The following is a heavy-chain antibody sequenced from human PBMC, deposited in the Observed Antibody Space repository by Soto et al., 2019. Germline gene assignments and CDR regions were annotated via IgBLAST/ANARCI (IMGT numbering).Heavy chain of an antibody. CDR2: ISSSSSTI. J-gene: IGHJ6*03. CDR1: GFTFSSYS. Sequence: GSLRLSCAASGFTFSSYSMNWVRQAPGKGLEWVSYISSSSSTIYYADSVKGRFTISRDNAKNSLYLQMNSLRAEDTAVYYCARRRGDRGKYYYYYYMDVWGKGTTVTVSS. D-gene: IGHD3-10*01. V-gene: IGHV3-48*01. CDR3: ARRRGDRGKYYYYYYMDV.